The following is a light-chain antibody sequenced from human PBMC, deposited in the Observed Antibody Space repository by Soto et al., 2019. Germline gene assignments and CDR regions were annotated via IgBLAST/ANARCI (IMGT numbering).Light chain of an antibody. CDR2: EAS. J-gene: IGKJ2*01. CDR3: QQYSSYSPYT. CDR1: QTVNTW. Sequence: MQITRSSSTLTAYVEGRSTDTCRGSQTVNTWLAWYQQKPGKAPKVLIYEASTLHSGVPSRFSGSGSGTEFTLVISRLQPDDLATYYCQQYSSYSPYTFGQGTKVDIK. V-gene: IGKV1-5*03.